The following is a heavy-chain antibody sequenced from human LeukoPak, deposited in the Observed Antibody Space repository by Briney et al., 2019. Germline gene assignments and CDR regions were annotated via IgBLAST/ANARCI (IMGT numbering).Heavy chain of an antibody. J-gene: IGHJ6*02. CDR1: GFTFSSFA. CDR2: ISVSGGST. D-gene: IGHD3-10*01. Sequence: GGSLRLSCAASGFTFSSFAMSWVRQAPGKGLEWVSAISVSGGSTYYADSVNGRFTISRDNSKNTLYLQMNSLRAEDTAVYYCANVFGVSYYYGMDVWGQGTTVTVSS. V-gene: IGHV3-23*01. CDR3: ANVFGVSYYYGMDV.